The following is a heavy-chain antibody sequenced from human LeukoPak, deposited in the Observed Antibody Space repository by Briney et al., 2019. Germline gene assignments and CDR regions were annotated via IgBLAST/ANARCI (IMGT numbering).Heavy chain of an antibody. CDR2: IYYSGST. Sequence: PSETLSLTCTVSGGSISSYYWSWIRQPPGKGLEWIGYIYYSGSTNYNPSLKSRVTISVDTSKNQFSLKLSSVTAADTAVYYCARRYCSGGSCYPNWFGPWGQGTLVTVSS. CDR1: GGSISSYY. D-gene: IGHD2-15*01. V-gene: IGHV4-59*01. J-gene: IGHJ5*02. CDR3: ARRYCSGGSCYPNWFGP.